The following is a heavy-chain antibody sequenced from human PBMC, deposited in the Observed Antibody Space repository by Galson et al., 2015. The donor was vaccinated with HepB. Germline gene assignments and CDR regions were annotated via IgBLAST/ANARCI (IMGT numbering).Heavy chain of an antibody. CDR1: GFTFSSYG. CDR3: AKLAPAINTVTTLLLDY. D-gene: IGHD4-17*01. J-gene: IGHJ4*02. CDR2: ISYDGSNK. V-gene: IGHV3-30*18. Sequence: SLRLSCAASGFTFSSYGMHWVRQAPGKGLEWVAVISYDGSNKYYADSVKGRFTISRDNSKNTLYLQMNSLRAEDTAVYYCAKLAPAINTVTTLLLDYWGQGTLVTVSS.